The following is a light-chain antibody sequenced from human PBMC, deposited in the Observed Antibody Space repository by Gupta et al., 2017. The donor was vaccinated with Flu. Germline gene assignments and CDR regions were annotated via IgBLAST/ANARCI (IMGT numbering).Light chain of an antibody. CDR3: RQSVQLPWT. Sequence: DIIVTQTPLSLSVTPGQPASISCRVSQSLLHSDGVTYLYWFLQRPGQPPQLLIQEGSKRCSGVPERFSGSGSGTDFTLKITRVEAEDVGVYYCRQSVQLPWTFGQGTKVEI. V-gene: IGKV2D-29*01. CDR1: QSLLHSDGVTY. J-gene: IGKJ1*01. CDR2: EGS.